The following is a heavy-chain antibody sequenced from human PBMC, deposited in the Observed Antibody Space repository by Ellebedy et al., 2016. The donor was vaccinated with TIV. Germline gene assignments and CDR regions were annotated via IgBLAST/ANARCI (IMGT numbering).Heavy chain of an antibody. CDR2: INPNSGGT. CDR3: ARGGPGY. CDR1: GGTFSSYA. Sequence: ASVKVSXXASGGTFSSYAISWVRQAPGQGLEWMGWINPNSGGTNYAQKFQGRVTMTRDTSISTAYMELSRLRSDDTAVYYCARGGPGYWGQGTLVTVSS. V-gene: IGHV1-2*02. J-gene: IGHJ4*02.